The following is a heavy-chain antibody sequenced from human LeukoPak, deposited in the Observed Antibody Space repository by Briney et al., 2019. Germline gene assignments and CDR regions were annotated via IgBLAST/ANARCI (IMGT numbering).Heavy chain of an antibody. Sequence: ASVKVSCKASGYTFTSYGISWVRQAPGQGLEWMGWISAYNGNTNYAQKLQGRVTMTTDTSTSTAYMELRSLRSDDTAVYYCARDSVIPPNYYYYGMDVWGQGTTVTVPS. CDR3: ARDSVIPPNYYYYGMDV. CDR2: ISAYNGNT. J-gene: IGHJ6*02. V-gene: IGHV1-18*01. CDR1: GYTFTSYG.